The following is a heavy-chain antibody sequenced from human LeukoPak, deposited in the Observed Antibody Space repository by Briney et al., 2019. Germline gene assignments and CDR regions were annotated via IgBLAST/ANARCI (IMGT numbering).Heavy chain of an antibody. D-gene: IGHD5-12*01. CDR2: IKEDGGEG. CDR1: GFTFSSYW. CDR3: AKDRSSGYDSYWYFDL. V-gene: IGHV3-7*03. J-gene: IGHJ2*01. Sequence: GGSLRLSCAASGFTFSSYWMTWVRQAPGKGLEWVANIKEDGGEGYYVDSVKGRFTVSRDNAKNSLYLQMNSLRAEDTALYYCAKDRSSGYDSYWYFDLWGCGTLVTVSS.